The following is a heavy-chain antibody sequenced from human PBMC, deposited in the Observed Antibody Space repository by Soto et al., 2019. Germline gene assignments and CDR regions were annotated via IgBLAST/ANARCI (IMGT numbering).Heavy chain of an antibody. V-gene: IGHV3-43D*04. J-gene: IGHJ6*02. CDR3: AKSVKGSSWTYYYYYGMDV. Sequence: GGSLRLSCAASGFTFDDYAMHWVRQAPGKGLEWVSLISWDGGSTYYADSVKGRFTISRDNSKNSLYLQMNSLRAEDTALYYCAKSVKGSSWTYYYYYGMDVWGQGTTVTVSS. D-gene: IGHD6-13*01. CDR2: ISWDGGST. CDR1: GFTFDDYA.